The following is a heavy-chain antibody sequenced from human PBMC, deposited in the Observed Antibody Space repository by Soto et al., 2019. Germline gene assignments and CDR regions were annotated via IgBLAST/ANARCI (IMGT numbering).Heavy chain of an antibody. CDR3: ARDLSWQQLVPRRRMDV. CDR2: IIPIFGTA. D-gene: IGHD6-13*01. Sequence: ASVKVSCKASGGTFSSYAISWVRQAPGQGLEWMGGIIPIFGTANYAQKFQGRVTITADESTSTAYMELSSLRSEDTAVYYCARDLSWQQLVPRRRMDVWGQGTTVTVSS. V-gene: IGHV1-69*13. J-gene: IGHJ6*02. CDR1: GGTFSSYA.